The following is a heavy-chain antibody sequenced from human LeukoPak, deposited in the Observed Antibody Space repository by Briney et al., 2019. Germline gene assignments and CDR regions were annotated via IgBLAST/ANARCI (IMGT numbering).Heavy chain of an antibody. Sequence: PGGSLRLSRAASGFKFNDSWMSWVRQAPGKGLEWVGRIKSKTAGETTDYAAAVTGRFTISRDDSRNTLYLQINSLKTEDTGVYYCTTEPRDWGQGTLVTVSS. CDR2: IKSKTAGETT. V-gene: IGHV3-15*01. CDR3: TTEPRD. J-gene: IGHJ1*01. CDR1: GFKFNDSW.